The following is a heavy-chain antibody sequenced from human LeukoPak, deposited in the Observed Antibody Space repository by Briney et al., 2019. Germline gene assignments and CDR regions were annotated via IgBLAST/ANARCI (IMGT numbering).Heavy chain of an antibody. D-gene: IGHD1-26*01. J-gene: IGHJ4*01. CDR2: IYTSGST. CDR1: GGSISSYY. Sequence: SETLSLTCTVSGGSISSYYWNWIRQPPGKGLEWIGYIYTSGSTNHNPSLKSRVTMSVDTSKNQFSLKLSSVTAADTAVYYCARDYKWELRYFDYWGHGTLVTVSP. V-gene: IGHV4-4*08. CDR3: ARDYKWELRYFDY.